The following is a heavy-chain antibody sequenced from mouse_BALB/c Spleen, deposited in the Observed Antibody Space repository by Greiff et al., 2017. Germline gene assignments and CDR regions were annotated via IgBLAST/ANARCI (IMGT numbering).Heavy chain of an antibody. D-gene: IGHD2-10*02. Sequence: QVQLQQPGAELVKPGASVKLSCKASGYTFTSYWMHWVKQRPGQGLEWIGEINPSNGRTNYNEKFKSKATLTVDNSSSTAYMQLSSLTSEDSAVYDCARRGYGNYGYAMDYWGQGTSVTVSS. J-gene: IGHJ4*01. CDR3: ARRGYGNYGYAMDY. CDR2: INPSNGRT. V-gene: IGHV1S81*02. CDR1: GYTFTSYW.